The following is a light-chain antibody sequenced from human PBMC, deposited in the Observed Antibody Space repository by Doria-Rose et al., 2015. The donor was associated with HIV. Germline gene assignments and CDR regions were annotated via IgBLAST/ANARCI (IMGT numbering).Light chain of an antibody. CDR2: GAS. CDR1: QGLSRY. J-gene: IGKJ1*01. Sequence: DIQSTQSPSFLSASVGVRVTITCRASQGLSRYLAWYHQKPGKVTTLLLFGASTLQSGVPSRFSGSGSGTEFTLTISSLQPEDFATYYCQQFDSFPRTFGQGTKVELK. V-gene: IGKV1-9*01. CDR3: QQFDSFPRT.